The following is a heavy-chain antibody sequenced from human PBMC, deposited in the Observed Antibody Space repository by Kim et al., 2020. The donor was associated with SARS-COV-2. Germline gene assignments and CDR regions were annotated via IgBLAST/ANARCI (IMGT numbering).Heavy chain of an antibody. CDR2: ISWNSGSI. V-gene: IGHV3-9*01. D-gene: IGHD6-13*01. J-gene: IGHJ4*02. Sequence: GGSLRLSCAASGFTFDDYAMHWVRQAPGKGLEWVSGISWNSGSIGYADSVKGRFTISRDNAKNSLYLQMNSLRAEDTALYYCAKDRGPIAAAVGYWGQGTLVTVSS. CDR1: GFTFDDYA. CDR3: AKDRGPIAAAVGY.